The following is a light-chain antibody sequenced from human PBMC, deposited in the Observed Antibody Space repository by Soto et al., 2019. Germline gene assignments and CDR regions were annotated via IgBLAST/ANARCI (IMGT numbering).Light chain of an antibody. Sequence: EIVLTQPPATLSLSPGERATLSCRASQSVSRYLAWYQQKPGQAPRLLIYDASNRATGIPARFSGSGSGTDFTLTISDLEPEDFAVYYCQQRSHWPPQFTFGPGTKVDIK. V-gene: IGKV3-11*01. J-gene: IGKJ3*01. CDR2: DAS. CDR1: QSVSRY. CDR3: QQRSHWPPQFT.